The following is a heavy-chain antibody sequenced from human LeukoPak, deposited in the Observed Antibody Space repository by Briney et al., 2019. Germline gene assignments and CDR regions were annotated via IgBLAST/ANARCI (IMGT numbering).Heavy chain of an antibody. D-gene: IGHD3-22*01. CDR1: GFTFSSYW. CDR3: AKGNVNTYYYDSSGSGPGTPFDS. J-gene: IGHJ4*02. V-gene: IGHV3-7*01. CDR2: IKQDGSEK. Sequence: GGSLRLSCAASGFTFSSYWMSWVRQAPGKGLEWVANIKQDGSEKYYVDSVKGRFTISRDNAKNSLYLQMNSLRAEDTAVYYCAKGNVNTYYYDSSGSGPGTPFDSWGQGTLVTVSS.